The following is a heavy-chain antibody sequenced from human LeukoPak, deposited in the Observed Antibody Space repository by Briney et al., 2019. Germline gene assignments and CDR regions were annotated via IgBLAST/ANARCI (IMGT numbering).Heavy chain of an antibody. CDR2: ISSSSSTI. CDR1: GFTFSSYS. CDR3: ATYCSSTSCYRGKTDY. V-gene: IGHV3-48*04. Sequence: GGSLRLSCAASGFTFSSYSMNWVRQAPGKGLEWVSYISSSSSTIYYADSVKGRFTISRDNAKNSLYLQMNSLRAEDTAVYYCATYCSSTSCYRGKTDYWGQGTLVTVSS. D-gene: IGHD2-2*02. J-gene: IGHJ4*02.